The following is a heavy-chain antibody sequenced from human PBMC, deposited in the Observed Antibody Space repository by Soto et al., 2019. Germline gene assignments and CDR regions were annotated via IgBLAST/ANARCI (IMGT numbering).Heavy chain of an antibody. CDR2: IYYSGST. J-gene: IGHJ6*02. Sequence: TSETLSLTCTVSGGSISSYCCNWIRQPPGKGLAWIGYIYYSGSTNYNPSLKSRVTISVDTSKNQFSLKLSSVTAADTAVYYCARCRGRDYYYGMDVWGQGTTVTVSS. CDR1: GGSISSYC. CDR3: ARCRGRDYYYGMDV. V-gene: IGHV4-59*01. D-gene: IGHD1-26*01.